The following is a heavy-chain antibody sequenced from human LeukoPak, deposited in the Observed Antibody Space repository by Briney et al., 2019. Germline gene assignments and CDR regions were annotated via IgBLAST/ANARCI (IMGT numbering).Heavy chain of an antibody. CDR1: GYTFTGYY. V-gene: IGHV1-2*02. CDR2: INPNSGGT. D-gene: IGHD1-1*01. J-gene: IGHJ4*02. Sequence: ASVKVSCKASGYTFTGYYMHWVRQAPGQGLEWMGWINPNSGGTNYAQKFQGRVTMTRDTSISTAYMELSRLRSDDTAVYYCAREIEAGNWNDGNFDYWGQGTLVTVSS. CDR3: AREIEAGNWNDGNFDY.